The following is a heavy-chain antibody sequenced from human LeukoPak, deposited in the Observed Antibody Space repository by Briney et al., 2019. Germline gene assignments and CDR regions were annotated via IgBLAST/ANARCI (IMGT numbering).Heavy chain of an antibody. CDR1: GDTFSSYA. V-gene: IGHV1-2*02. D-gene: IGHD4-17*01. CDR3: AITVPILVFQH. J-gene: IGHJ1*01. Sequence: GASVKVSCKASGDTFSSYAISWVRQAPGQGLEWMGWINPNSGGTNYAQKFQGRVTMTRDTSISTAYMELSRLRSDDTAVYYCAITVPILVFQHWGQGTLVTVSS. CDR2: INPNSGGT.